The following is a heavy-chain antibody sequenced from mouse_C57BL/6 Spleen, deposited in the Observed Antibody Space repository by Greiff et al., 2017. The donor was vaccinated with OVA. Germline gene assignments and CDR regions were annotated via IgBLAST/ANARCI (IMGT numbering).Heavy chain of an antibody. J-gene: IGHJ4*01. V-gene: IGHV14-2*01. CDR3: AITTVVALYYYAMDD. Sequence: VQLQQSGAELVKPGASVKLSCTASGFNIKDYYMHWVKQRTEQGLEWIGRIDPEDGETKYAPKFQGKATITADTSSNTAYLQLSSMTSEDTAVYYCAITTVVALYYYAMDDWGQGTTVTVSS. CDR1: GFNIKDYY. CDR2: IDPEDGET. D-gene: IGHD1-1*01.